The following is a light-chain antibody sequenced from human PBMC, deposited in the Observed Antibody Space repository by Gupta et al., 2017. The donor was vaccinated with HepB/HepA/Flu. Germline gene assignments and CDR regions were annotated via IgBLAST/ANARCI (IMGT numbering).Light chain of an antibody. CDR1: KLGDKY. V-gene: IGLV3-1*01. Sequence: SYELTQPPPVSVSPGQTASITCPGDKLGDKYACWYQQKPGQSPVQGIDQDSKRPSGIPERVSGSNSGNSATLTISGTQAMEEPDECCQAWDSSTVVFGGGTKLTV. CDR2: QDS. CDR3: QAWDSSTVV. J-gene: IGLJ2*01.